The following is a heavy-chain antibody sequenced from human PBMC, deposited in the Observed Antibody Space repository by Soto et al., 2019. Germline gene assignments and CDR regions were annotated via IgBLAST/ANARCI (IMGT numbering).Heavy chain of an antibody. D-gene: IGHD6-19*01. CDR1: GGTFSSYT. V-gene: IGHV1-69*02. CDR2: IIPILGIA. J-gene: IGHJ2*01. Sequence: ASVKVSCKASGGTFSSYTISWVRQAPGQGLEWMGRIIPILGIANYAQKFQGRVTITADKSTSTAYMELSSLRSEDTAVYYCARAITPAASSGGYRWWYFDLWGRGNLVTVS. CDR3: ARAITPAASSGGYRWWYFDL.